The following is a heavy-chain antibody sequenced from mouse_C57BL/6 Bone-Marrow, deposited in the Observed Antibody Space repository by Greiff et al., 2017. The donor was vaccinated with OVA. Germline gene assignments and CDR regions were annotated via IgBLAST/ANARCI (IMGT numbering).Heavy chain of an antibody. J-gene: IGHJ1*03. CDR1: GYTFTSYW. D-gene: IGHD1-3*01. CDR3: ARSVDLDV. Sequence: QVQLQQPGAELVMPGASVKLSCKASGYTFTSYWMHWVKQRPGQGLEWIGEIDPSDSYTNYNQKFKGKSTLTVDKSSSTAYMQLSSLTSEDSAVYYCARSVDLDVWGTGTTVTVSS. V-gene: IGHV1-69*01. CDR2: IDPSDSYT.